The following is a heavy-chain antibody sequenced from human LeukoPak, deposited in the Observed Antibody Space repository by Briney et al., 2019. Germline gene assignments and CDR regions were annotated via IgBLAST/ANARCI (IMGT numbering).Heavy chain of an antibody. CDR1: GYTFTSYY. CDR2: INPNSGGT. J-gene: IGHJ5*02. D-gene: IGHD1-26*01. V-gene: IGHV1-2*02. Sequence: ASVKVSCKASGYTFTSYYMHWVRQAPGQGLEWMGWINPNSGGTNYAQKFQGRVTMTRDTSISTAYMELSRLRPDDTAVYYCARDRSGSYNQPYNWFDPWGQGTLVTVSS. CDR3: ARDRSGSYNQPYNWFDP.